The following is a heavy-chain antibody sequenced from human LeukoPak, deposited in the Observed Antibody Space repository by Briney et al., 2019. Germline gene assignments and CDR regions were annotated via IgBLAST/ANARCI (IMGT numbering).Heavy chain of an antibody. D-gene: IGHD2-2*01. CDR3: ARARYCSSTSCYRRWFGAENDAFDI. J-gene: IGHJ3*02. V-gene: IGHV1-18*01. CDR1: GYTFTSYG. Sequence: VASVKVSCKASGYTFTSYGISWVRQAPGQGLEWMGWISAYNGNTNYAQKLQGRVTMTTDTSTSTAYMELSSLRSEDTAVYYCARARYCSSTSCYRRWFGAENDAFDIWGQGTMVTVSS. CDR2: ISAYNGNT.